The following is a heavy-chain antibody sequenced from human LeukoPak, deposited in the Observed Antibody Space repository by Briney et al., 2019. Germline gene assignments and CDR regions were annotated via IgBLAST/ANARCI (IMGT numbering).Heavy chain of an antibody. CDR1: GFALNTYG. J-gene: IGHJ4*02. D-gene: IGHD2-2*03. V-gene: IGHV3-30*02. CDR3: ARGDGYCSSASCSGN. CDR2: IRFDGSNK. Sequence: GGSLRLSCAASGFALNTYGMHWVRQAPGKGLEWVAFIRFDGSNKYYADSVKGRFTISRDNSKNTLYLQMKSLRPEDTAVYYCARGDGYCSSASCSGNWGQGTLVTVSS.